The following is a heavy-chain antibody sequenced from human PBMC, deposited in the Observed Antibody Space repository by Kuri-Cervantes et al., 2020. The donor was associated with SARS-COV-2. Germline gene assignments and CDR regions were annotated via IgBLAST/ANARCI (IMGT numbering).Heavy chain of an antibody. CDR2: INPNSGGT. CDR1: GYTFTSYD. CDR3: ARGNFPPYDFWSGYYTYYFDY. J-gene: IGHJ4*02. D-gene: IGHD3-3*01. V-gene: IGHV1-2*02. Sequence: ASVKVSCKASGYTFTSYDINWVRQATGQGLEWMGWINPNSGGTNYAQKFQGRVTMTRDTSISTAYMELSRLRSDDTAVYYCARGNFPPYDFWSGYYTYYFDYWGQGTLVTVSS.